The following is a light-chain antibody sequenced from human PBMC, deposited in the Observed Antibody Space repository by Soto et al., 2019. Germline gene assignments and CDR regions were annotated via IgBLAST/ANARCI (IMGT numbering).Light chain of an antibody. Sequence: DIVMTQSPDSLAVSLGERATINCKSSQSVLYSSNNKNYLAWYQQKLGQPPKLLIYWASTRESGVPDRFSGSGCGTDFTLTISSLQAEDVAVYYCQQYYSTLALTFGGGTKVEIK. CDR1: QSVLYSSNNKNY. V-gene: IGKV4-1*01. CDR2: WAS. CDR3: QQYYSTLALT. J-gene: IGKJ4*01.